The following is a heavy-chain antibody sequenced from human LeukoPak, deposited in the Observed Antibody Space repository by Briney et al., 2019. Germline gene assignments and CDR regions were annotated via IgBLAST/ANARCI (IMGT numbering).Heavy chain of an antibody. CDR3: ASGGQAFDI. CDR2: IIPILGIA. J-gene: IGHJ3*02. Sequence: WMRRIIPILGIANYAQKFQGRVTITADESTSTAYMELSSLRSEDTAVYYCASGGQAFDIWGQGTMVTVSS. V-gene: IGHV1-69*02.